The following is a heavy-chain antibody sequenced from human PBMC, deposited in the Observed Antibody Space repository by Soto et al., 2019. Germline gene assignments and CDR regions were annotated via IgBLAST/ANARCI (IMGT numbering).Heavy chain of an antibody. CDR1: GFTFSSYS. CDR3: ARDCCVAARSYYGMDV. D-gene: IGHD6-6*01. J-gene: IGHJ6*02. V-gene: IGHV3-21*01. CDR2: ISSSSSYI. Sequence: PGGSLRLSCAASGFTFSSYSMNWVRQAPGKGLEWVSSISSSSSYIYYADSVKGRFTISRDNAKNSLYLQMNSLRAEDTAVYYCARDCCVAARSYYGMDVWGQGTTVTVSS.